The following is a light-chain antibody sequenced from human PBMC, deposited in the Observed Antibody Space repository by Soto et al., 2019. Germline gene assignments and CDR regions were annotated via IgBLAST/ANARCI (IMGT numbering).Light chain of an antibody. CDR1: QTISSW. CDR2: KAS. V-gene: IGKV1-5*03. CDR3: QQYNSYSEA. J-gene: IGKJ1*01. Sequence: DIKMTQSPSTLSGSVGDRVTIPCRASQTISSWLAWYQQKPGKAPKLLIYKASTLKSGVPSRFSGSGSGTEFTLTISSLQPDDFATYYCQQYNSYSEAFAQGTKVDI.